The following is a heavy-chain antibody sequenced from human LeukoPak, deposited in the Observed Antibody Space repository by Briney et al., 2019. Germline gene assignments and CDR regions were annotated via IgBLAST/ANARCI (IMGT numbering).Heavy chain of an antibody. CDR3: ARGLGIAAAGHKSYYFDY. CDR1: GFTFSSYS. D-gene: IGHD6-13*01. J-gene: IGHJ4*02. Sequence: PGGSLRLSCAASGFTFSSYSMNWVRQAPGKGLEWVSVIYSGGSTYYADSVKGRFTISRDNSKNTLYLQMNSLRAEDTAVYYCARGLGIAAAGHKSYYFDYWGQGTLVTVSS. CDR2: IYSGGST. V-gene: IGHV3-53*01.